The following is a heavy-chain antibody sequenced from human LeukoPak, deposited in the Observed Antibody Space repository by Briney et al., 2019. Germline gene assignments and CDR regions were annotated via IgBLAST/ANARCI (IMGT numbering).Heavy chain of an antibody. J-gene: IGHJ3*02. CDR1: GFTVSSNY. CDR3: ARMGDYVWGSYRYRDAFDI. Sequence: PGGSLRLSCAASGFTVSSNYMSWVRQAPGKGLEWVSVIYSGGSTYYADSVKGRFTISRDNSKNTLYLQMNSLRAEDTAVYYCARMGDYVWGSYRYRDAFDIWGQGTMVTVSS. V-gene: IGHV3-66*01. D-gene: IGHD3-16*02. CDR2: IYSGGST.